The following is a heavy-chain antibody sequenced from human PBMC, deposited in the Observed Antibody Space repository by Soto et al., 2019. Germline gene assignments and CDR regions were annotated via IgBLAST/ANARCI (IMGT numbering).Heavy chain of an antibody. CDR1: RITLSNFD. CDR3: TKDKAVMYRGYYDFDI. J-gene: IGHJ3*02. Sequence: WGSLRLSCAACRITLSNFDMDWVRLAPRVRLAWVAYISSNGGTIYYGDAVKCRFTISRDNADNPHYLQMNSLRAEDTAVYYCTKDKAVMYRGYYDFDILGRGPMGTL. D-gene: IGHD5-12*01. CDR2: ISSNGGTI. V-gene: IGHV3-48*03.